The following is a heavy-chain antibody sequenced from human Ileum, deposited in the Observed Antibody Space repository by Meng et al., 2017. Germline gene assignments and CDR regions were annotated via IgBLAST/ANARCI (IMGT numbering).Heavy chain of an antibody. CDR3: ARDHWGSLDY. J-gene: IGHJ4*02. V-gene: IGHV4-61*08. Sequence: QGQLQESGPGLVRPSATLSLICAVSGGSVSSSGYQWGWIRQPPGKGLEWIGYASTNYNPSLKSRVTISVDTSKNQFSLKLTSVTAADTAVYYCARDHWGSLDYWGQGVLVTASS. CDR2: AST. CDR1: GGSVSSSGYQ. D-gene: IGHD7-27*01.